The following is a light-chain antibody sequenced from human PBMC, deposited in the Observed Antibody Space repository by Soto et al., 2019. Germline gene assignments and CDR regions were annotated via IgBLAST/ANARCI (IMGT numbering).Light chain of an antibody. V-gene: IGKV1-9*01. CDR2: AAS. Sequence: DIQLTQSPSFLSASVGDRVTITCRASQGISSYLAWYQQKPGKAPKLLIYAASTLQSGVPSRFSGSGSGTEFTLTISSLHPEDFATYYCQHRDTFGPGTKVDIK. CDR1: QGISSY. CDR3: QHRDT. J-gene: IGKJ3*01.